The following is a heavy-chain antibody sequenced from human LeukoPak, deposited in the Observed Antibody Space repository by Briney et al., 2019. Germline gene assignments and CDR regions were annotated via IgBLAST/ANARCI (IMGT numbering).Heavy chain of an antibody. CDR2: ISSNGGST. CDR3: ARGGCSSTSCYAPFDY. V-gene: IGHV3-64*01. CDR1: GFTFSSYE. D-gene: IGHD2-2*01. J-gene: IGHJ4*02. Sequence: GGSLRLSCAASGFTFSSYEMNWVRQAPGKGLECVSAISSNGGSTYYANSVKGRFTISRDNSKNTLYLQMGSLRAEDMAVYYCARGGCSSTSCYAPFDYWGQGTLVTVS.